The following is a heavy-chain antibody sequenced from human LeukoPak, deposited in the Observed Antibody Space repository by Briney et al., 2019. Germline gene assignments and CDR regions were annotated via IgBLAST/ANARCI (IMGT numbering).Heavy chain of an antibody. CDR2: INPKTGVT. D-gene: IGHD3-10*01. Sequence: GASVKVSFKASGYTFTAFHIHWVRQAPGQRLEWVGWINPKTGVTSYAQKFQGRVTVTTDTSISTLYMELNSLRSDDTAVYYCARDHVSGRDDRNFDYWGQGTLVTVSS. J-gene: IGHJ4*02. CDR1: GYTFTAFH. CDR3: ARDHVSGRDDRNFDY. V-gene: IGHV1-2*02.